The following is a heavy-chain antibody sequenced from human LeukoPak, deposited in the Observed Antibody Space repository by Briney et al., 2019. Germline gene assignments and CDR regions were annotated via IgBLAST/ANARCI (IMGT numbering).Heavy chain of an antibody. CDR3: ARGDYYDSSGYYYHYYYGMDV. V-gene: IGHV1-18*01. Sequence: ASVKVSCNASGYTFTSYGISSVRQAPGQGLEGIGWISAYNGNTNYAQKRQGRVTMTTDTSTSTAYMELRSLRSDDTAVYYCARGDYYDSSGYYYHYYYGMDVWGQGTTVTVSS. J-gene: IGHJ6*02. D-gene: IGHD3-22*01. CDR2: ISAYNGNT. CDR1: GYTFTSYG.